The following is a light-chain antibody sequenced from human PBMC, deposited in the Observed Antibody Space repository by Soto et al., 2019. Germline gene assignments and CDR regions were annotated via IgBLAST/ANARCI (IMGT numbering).Light chain of an antibody. CDR2: GVS. J-gene: IGKJ1*01. Sequence: EIVLTQSPGILSLSPGERATLSCRASQSISSNYLAWYQQNPGQAPRLLIYGVSSRATGIPDRFSGSGSGTDFTLTISRLEPEDFAVYFCQQYGGSPRTFGQGTRVEIK. V-gene: IGKV3-20*01. CDR1: QSISSNY. CDR3: QQYGGSPRT.